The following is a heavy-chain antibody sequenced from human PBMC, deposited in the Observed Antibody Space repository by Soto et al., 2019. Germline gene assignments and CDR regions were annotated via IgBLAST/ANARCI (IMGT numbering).Heavy chain of an antibody. CDR1: GGSISSYY. J-gene: IGHJ4*02. Sequence: SETLSLTCTVSGGSISSYYWSWIRQPPGKGLEWIGYIYYSGSTNYNPSLKSRVTISVDTSKNQFSLKLSSVTAADTAVYYCARGKVESGYPLFDEWGQGTLVTVSS. CDR2: IYYSGST. D-gene: IGHD5-12*01. V-gene: IGHV4-59*01. CDR3: ARGKVESGYPLFDE.